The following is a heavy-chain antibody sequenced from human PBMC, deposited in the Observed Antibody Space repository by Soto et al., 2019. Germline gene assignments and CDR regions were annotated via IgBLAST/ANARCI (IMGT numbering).Heavy chain of an antibody. Sequence: QVQLVQSGAEVKNPGASVQVSCKASGYTFSSYGITWVRQAPGQGLEWMGWISAYNGHTNYPQKLQGRVTMTTDTSXXTXYXXLRSLTSDDTAVYYCARGNYYGSGSSDYYYYGMDVWGQGTTVTVSS. CDR3: ARGNYYGSGSSDYYYYGMDV. CDR2: ISAYNGHT. V-gene: IGHV1-18*01. J-gene: IGHJ6*02. CDR1: GYTFSSYG. D-gene: IGHD3-10*01.